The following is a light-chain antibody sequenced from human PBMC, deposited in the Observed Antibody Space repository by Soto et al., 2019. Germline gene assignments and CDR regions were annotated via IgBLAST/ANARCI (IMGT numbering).Light chain of an antibody. J-gene: IGLJ2*01. Sequence: QSVLTQETSASGTPGQRVTISCSGSSSNIGSNTVNWYQQLPGTAPKLLIYSNHQRPSGVPDRFSGSKSGTSASLAISGLQSEDEADYYCAAWDDSLNGVVFGGGTQLTVL. CDR3: AAWDDSLNGVV. V-gene: IGLV1-44*01. CDR2: SNH. CDR1: SSNIGSNT.